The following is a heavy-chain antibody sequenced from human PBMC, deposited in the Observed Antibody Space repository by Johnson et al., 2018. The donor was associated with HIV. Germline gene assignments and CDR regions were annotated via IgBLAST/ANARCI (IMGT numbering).Heavy chain of an antibody. CDR2: ISYDGSNK. V-gene: IGHV3-30*14. CDR1: GFTFKIYA. Sequence: VQLVESGGGVVQPGTSLRLSCAASGFTFKIYAMHWVRQAPGKGLEWVAVISYDGSNKYYADSVKGRFTISRENAKNSLYLQMNSLRAGDTAVYFCARDQGYNGFEPDAFDIWGRGTMVTVSS. D-gene: IGHD5-12*01. CDR3: ARDQGYNGFEPDAFDI. J-gene: IGHJ3*02.